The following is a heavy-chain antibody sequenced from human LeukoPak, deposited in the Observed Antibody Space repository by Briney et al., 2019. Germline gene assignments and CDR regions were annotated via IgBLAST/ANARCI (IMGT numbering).Heavy chain of an antibody. CDR3: ARDRDWYRYFDY. CDR2: IRSDGSET. V-gene: IGHV3-30*02. D-gene: IGHD2-21*01. CDR1: GFVFSKYG. Sequence: GGSLRLSCAASGFVFSKYGMHWVRQAPGRGLEWVAFIRSDGSETYFAASVKGRFVLSRDNFKKTLSLEMNSLGLEDTALYYCARDRDWYRYFDYWGQGTPVIVSS. J-gene: IGHJ4*02.